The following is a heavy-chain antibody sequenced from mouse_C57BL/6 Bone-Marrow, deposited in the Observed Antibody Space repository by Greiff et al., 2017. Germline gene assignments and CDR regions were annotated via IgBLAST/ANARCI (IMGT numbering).Heavy chain of an antibody. V-gene: IGHV1-69*01. CDR3: ARHGLRITTCYY. J-gene: IGHJ2*01. CDR1: GYTFPSYW. CDR2: FYPSASST. D-gene: IGHD2-4*01. Sequence: VQLQQSGAELVMPGASVKLSCKASGYTFPSYWMHWVTQRPGQGLAWIGEFYPSASSTNYNQKFKGKSTLTVDKSSSTAYMQLSSLTSEDSAVYYCARHGLRITTCYYWGQGTTLTVSS.